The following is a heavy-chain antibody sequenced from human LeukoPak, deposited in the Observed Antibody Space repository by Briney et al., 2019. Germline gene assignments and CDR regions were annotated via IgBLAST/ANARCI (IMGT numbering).Heavy chain of an antibody. J-gene: IGHJ5*02. D-gene: IGHD6-13*01. CDR2: IIPIFGTA. V-gene: IGHV1-69*06. CDR1: GGTFSSYG. Sequence: ASVKVSCKASGGTFSSYGISWVRQAPGQGLEWMGGIIPIFGTANYPQKFQGRVTITADKSTSTAYMELSSLRSEDTAVYYCAILWGYSSSWYEFWFDPWGQGTLVTVSS. CDR3: AILWGYSSSWYEFWFDP.